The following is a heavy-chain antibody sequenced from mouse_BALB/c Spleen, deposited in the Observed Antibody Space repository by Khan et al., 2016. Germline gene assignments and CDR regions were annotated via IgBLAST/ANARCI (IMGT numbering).Heavy chain of an antibody. V-gene: IGHV1-5*01. CDR2: IFPGSGDT. D-gene: IGHD1-1*01. J-gene: IGHJ2*01. Sequence: EVQLQESGTVLARPGASVKMSCKASDYTFSTYWMHWVKQRPGQGLEWIGAIFPGSGDTTNNQRFEDKAKLTAVTSTNTAYMELSSLTNEDSAVYYCTGHYGSSWGKNFFDYWGQGTTLTVSS. CDR1: DYTFSTYW. CDR3: TGHYGSSWGKNFFDY.